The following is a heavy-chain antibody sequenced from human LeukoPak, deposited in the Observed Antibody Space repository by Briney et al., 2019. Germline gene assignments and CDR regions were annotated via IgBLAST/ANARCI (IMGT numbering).Heavy chain of an antibody. CDR3: ATYKQELAFDS. CDR2: IYTDGST. CDR1: GGPIYSYY. Sequence: SETLSLTCTVSGGPIYSYYWTWIRQPAGRGLEWIGRIYTDGSTNYNPSLKSRVTMSVDTSKKEFSLKLNSVTAADTAIYYCATYKQELAFDSWGQGTLVTVS. J-gene: IGHJ4*02. V-gene: IGHV4-4*07. D-gene: IGHD6-13*01.